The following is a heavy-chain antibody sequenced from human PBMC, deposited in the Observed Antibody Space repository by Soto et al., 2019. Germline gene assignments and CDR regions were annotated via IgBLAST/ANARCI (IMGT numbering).Heavy chain of an antibody. CDR1: GFTFSSYA. J-gene: IGHJ4*02. CDR3: ARDEFSGGSCPLGY. D-gene: IGHD2-15*01. CDR2: ISYDGSNK. V-gene: IGHV3-30-3*01. Sequence: QVQLVESGGGVVQPGRSLRLSCAASGFTFSSYAMHWVRQAPGKGLEWVAVISYDGSNKYYADSVKGRFTISRDNSKNTLYLQMNSLRAEDTAVYYCARDEFSGGSCPLGYWGQGTLVTVSS.